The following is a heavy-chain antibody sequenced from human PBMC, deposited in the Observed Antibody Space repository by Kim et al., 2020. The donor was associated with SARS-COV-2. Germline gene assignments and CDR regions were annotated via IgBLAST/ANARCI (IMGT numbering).Heavy chain of an antibody. D-gene: IGHD3-3*01. CDR3: AKDPHYDFWSGYYFDY. Sequence: GKGRFTISRENSQNTRYVQMNSLRAEDTAVYYCAKDPHYDFWSGYYFDYWGQGTLVTVSS. J-gene: IGHJ4*02. V-gene: IGHV3-23*01.